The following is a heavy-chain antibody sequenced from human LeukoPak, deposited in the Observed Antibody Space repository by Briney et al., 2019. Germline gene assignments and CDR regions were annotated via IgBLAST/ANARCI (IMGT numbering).Heavy chain of an antibody. D-gene: IGHD6-13*01. CDR1: GFTFSNYP. Sequence: GGSLSLSCAASGFTFSNYPLSWVRQAPGKGLEWVPAISGSGRSTYYADSVKGRFTISRDNSNNTVYLQMNTLRAEDTALYYCAKDQGYSSSWYDYWGQGTLVTVSS. CDR3: AKDQGYSSSWYDY. J-gene: IGHJ4*02. CDR2: ISGSGRST. V-gene: IGHV3-23*01.